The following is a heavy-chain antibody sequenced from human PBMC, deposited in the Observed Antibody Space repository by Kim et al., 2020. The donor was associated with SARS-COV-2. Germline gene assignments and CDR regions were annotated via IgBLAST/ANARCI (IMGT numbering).Heavy chain of an antibody. V-gene: IGHV3-21*01. D-gene: IGHD4-17*01. CDR3: ARDYGDYIFDY. J-gene: IGHJ4*02. CDR2: I. Sequence: IYYADSVKGRFTISRDNAKNSLYLQMNSLRAEDTDVYYCARDYGDYIFDYWGQGTLVTVSS.